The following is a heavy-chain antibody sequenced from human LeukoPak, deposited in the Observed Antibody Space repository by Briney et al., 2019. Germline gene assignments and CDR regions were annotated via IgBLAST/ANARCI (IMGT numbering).Heavy chain of an antibody. V-gene: IGHV1-8*03. CDR1: GYTFTSYD. CDR3: ARAPLGLIVVVPAAIRERYYYYYYMDV. J-gene: IGHJ6*03. CDR2: MNPNSGNT. D-gene: IGHD2-2*02. Sequence: ASVKVSCKASGYTFTSYDINWVRLATGQGLEWMGWMNPNSGNTGYAQKFQGRVTITRNTSISTAYMELSSLRSEDTAVYYCARAPLGLIVVVPAAIRERYYYYYYMDVWGKGTTVTVSS.